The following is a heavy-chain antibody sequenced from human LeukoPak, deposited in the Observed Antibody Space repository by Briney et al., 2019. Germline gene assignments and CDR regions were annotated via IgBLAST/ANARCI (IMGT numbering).Heavy chain of an antibody. J-gene: IGHJ6*02. CDR3: STWAFYHGLDV. Sequence: GALRLSCAASGFAFADYAMHWVRQIPGKGLECVAHIHADGGRTFYADSVKGRFTVSRDNGKNSLFLQMDSLTSDDTALYYCSTWAFYHGLDVWGQGAAVIVPS. CDR1: GFAFADYA. CDR2: IHADGGRT. D-gene: IGHD2/OR15-2a*01. V-gene: IGHV3-43*02.